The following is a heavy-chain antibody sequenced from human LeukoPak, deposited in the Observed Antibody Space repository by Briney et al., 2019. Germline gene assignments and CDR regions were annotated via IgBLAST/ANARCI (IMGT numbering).Heavy chain of an antibody. Sequence: GGSLRLSCTASGFTFGDYAMSWVRQAPGKGLEWVGFIRSKAYGGTTEYAASVKGRFTISRDDSKSIAYLQMNSLKTEDTAVYYCTREQQVVLSPFDYWGQGTLVTVSS. V-gene: IGHV3-49*04. CDR1: GFTFGDYA. CDR3: TREQQVVLSPFDY. J-gene: IGHJ4*02. D-gene: IGHD6-13*01. CDR2: IRSKAYGGTT.